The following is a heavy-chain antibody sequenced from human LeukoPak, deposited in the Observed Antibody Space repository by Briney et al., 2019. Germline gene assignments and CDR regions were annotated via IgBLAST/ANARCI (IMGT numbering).Heavy chain of an antibody. V-gene: IGHV1-8*01. CDR2: MNPNSGNT. D-gene: IGHD3-3*01. J-gene: IGHJ3*02. Sequence: GASVKVSCKASGYTFTSYDINWVRQATGQGPEWMGWMNPNSGNTGYAQKFQGRVTITRNTSISTAYMELSSLKSEDTAVYYCARRTLTIRTFDIWGQGTMVTVSS. CDR1: GYTFTSYD. CDR3: ARRTLTIRTFDI.